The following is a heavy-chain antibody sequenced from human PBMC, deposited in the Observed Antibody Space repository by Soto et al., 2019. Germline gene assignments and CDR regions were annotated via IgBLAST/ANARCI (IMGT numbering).Heavy chain of an antibody. CDR1: GGSISSYY. CDR3: ARLSAAGLDY. D-gene: IGHD6-13*01. Sequence: SETLSLSCTVSGGSISSYYWSWIRQPPGKGLEWIGYIYYSGSTNYNPSLKSRVTISVDTSKNQFSLKLSSVTAADTAVYYCARLSAAGLDYWGQGTLVTVSS. CDR2: IYYSGST. V-gene: IGHV4-59*08. J-gene: IGHJ4*02.